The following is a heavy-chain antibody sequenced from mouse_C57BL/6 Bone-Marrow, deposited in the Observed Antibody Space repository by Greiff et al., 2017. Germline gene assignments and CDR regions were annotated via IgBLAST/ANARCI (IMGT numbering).Heavy chain of an antibody. CDR3: AKGRVYYDYDGAMDY. V-gene: IGHV1-39*01. CDR2: INPNYGTT. D-gene: IGHD2-4*01. J-gene: IGHJ4*01. Sequence: VQLQQSGPELVKPGASVKISCKASGYSFTDYNMNWVKQSNGKSLEWIGVINPNYGTTSYNQKFKGKATLTADQSSSTAYMQLNSLTSEDSAVYYCAKGRVYYDYDGAMDYWGQGTSVTVSS. CDR1: GYSFTDYN.